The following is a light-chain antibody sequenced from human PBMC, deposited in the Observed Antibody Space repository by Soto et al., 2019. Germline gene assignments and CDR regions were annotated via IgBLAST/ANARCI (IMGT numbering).Light chain of an antibody. Sequence: DIQMTQSPSSLSASVGDRVTITCQASQDIRGYLNWYQQKPGKPPKLLIYDATNFETGVSKRFSGSGSGTHLTLTILSLQPDEIGTYYCQQYETFPITFGHGTRVDIK. CDR2: DAT. CDR3: QQYETFPIT. CDR1: QDIRGY. J-gene: IGKJ5*01. V-gene: IGKV1-33*01.